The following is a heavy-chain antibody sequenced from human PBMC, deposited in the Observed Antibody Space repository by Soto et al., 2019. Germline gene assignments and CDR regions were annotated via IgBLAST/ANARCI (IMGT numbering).Heavy chain of an antibody. D-gene: IGHD3-10*01. CDR2: IYYSGST. CDR1: GGSISSYY. Sequence: SETLSLTCTVSGGSISSYYWSWIRQPPGKGLEWIGYIYYSGSTNYNPSLKSRVTISVDTSKNQFSLKLSSVTAADTAVYYCARDCDTTSHYGWFDPWGQGTLVTVLL. CDR3: ARDCDTTSHYGWFDP. V-gene: IGHV4-59*01. J-gene: IGHJ5*02.